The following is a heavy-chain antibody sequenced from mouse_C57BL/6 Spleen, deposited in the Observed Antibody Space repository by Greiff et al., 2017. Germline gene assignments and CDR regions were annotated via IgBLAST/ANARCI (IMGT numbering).Heavy chain of an antibody. Sequence: QVQLQQPGAELVRPGSSVKLSCKASGYTFTSYWMHWVKQRPIQGLEWIGNIDPSDSETHYNQKFKDKATLTVDKSSSTAYMQLSSLTSEDSAVYYCRGGDGYYCDYWGQGTTLTVSS. CDR2: IDPSDSET. J-gene: IGHJ2*01. V-gene: IGHV1-52*01. CDR1: GYTFTSYW. CDR3: RGGDGYYCDY. D-gene: IGHD2-3*01.